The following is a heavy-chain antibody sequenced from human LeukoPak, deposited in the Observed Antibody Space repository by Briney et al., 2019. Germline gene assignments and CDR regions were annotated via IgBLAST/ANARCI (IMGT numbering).Heavy chain of an antibody. J-gene: IGHJ5*02. CDR1: GFPFSSHA. V-gene: IGHV3-23*01. Sequence: GGSLRLSWVASGFPFSSHAMSWVRQPPGKGLEWVAAISNGKTYYADSVRGRFAISRDDSTNTVYLHMNSLRDEDTALYHCVREAGYCAPVCVKTNWFNPWGQGTLVTVSS. CDR2: ISNGKT. CDR3: VREAGYCAPVCVKTNWFNP. D-gene: IGHD2-15*01.